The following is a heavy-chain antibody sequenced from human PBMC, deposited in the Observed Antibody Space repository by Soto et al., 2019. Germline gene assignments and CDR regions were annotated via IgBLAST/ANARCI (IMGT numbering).Heavy chain of an antibody. D-gene: IGHD2-15*01. CDR2: ISYDGSNK. CDR3: ARDEVVVVAATGYYYYGMDV. J-gene: IGHJ6*02. Sequence: WGSLRLSCAASGFTFSSYAMHWVRQAPGKGLEWVAVISYDGSNKYYADSVKGRFTISRDNSKNTLYLQMNSLRAEDTAVYYCARDEVVVVAATGYYYYGMDVWGQGTTVTVS. V-gene: IGHV3-30-3*01. CDR1: GFTFSSYA.